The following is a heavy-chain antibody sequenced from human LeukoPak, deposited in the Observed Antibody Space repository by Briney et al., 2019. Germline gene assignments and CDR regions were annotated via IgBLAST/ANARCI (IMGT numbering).Heavy chain of an antibody. CDR3: ARGTTLDPDWFDP. CDR1: GFTFSSYS. Sequence: GGSLRLSCAASGFTFSSYSMNWVRQAPGKGLEGVSSISSSSSYIYYADSVKGRFTISRDNAKNSLYLQMNSLRAEDTAVYYCARGTTLDPDWFDPWGQGTLVTVSS. CDR2: ISSSSSYI. D-gene: IGHD4-23*01. V-gene: IGHV3-21*01. J-gene: IGHJ5*02.